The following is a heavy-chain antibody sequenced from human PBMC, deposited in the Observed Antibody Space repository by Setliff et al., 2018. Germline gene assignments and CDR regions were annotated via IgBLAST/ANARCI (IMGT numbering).Heavy chain of an antibody. Sequence: ASVKVSCKASGYTLSTHYMHWVRQAPRQGLEWMGLINPSGESTVYAEKFQGRVSMTRDTSTNTVYMDLESLKSGDTAIYYCARQDILTSYYMFDYWGQGTLVTVSS. CDR3: ARQDILTSYYMFDY. J-gene: IGHJ4*02. D-gene: IGHD3-9*01. CDR1: GYTLSTHY. V-gene: IGHV1-46*01. CDR2: INPSGEST.